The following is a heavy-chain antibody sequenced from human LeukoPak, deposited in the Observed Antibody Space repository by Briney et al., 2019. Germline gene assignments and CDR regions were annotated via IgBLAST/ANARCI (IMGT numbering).Heavy chain of an antibody. CDR2: IYSGGST. CDR3: ARLQLSFGDFGFDY. J-gene: IGHJ4*02. CDR1: GFTVSSNY. Sequence: GSLRLSCAASGFTVSSNYMGLVRQAPGKGLEWVSVIYSGGSTYYADSVKGRFTISRDNSKNTLYLQMNSLRAEDTAVYYCARLQLSFGDFGFDYWGQGTLVTVSS. V-gene: IGHV3-66*04. D-gene: IGHD3-16*02.